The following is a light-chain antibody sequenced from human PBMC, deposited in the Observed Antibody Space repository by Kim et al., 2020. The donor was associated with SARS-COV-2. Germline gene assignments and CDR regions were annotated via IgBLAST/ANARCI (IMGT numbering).Light chain of an antibody. J-gene: IGLJ1*01. Sequence: SSELTQDPAVSVALGQTVRITCQGDSLKNYYANWYQQKPGQAPVVVIYGKNHRPSGIPDRFSGSSSGNTASLTITGAQAEDEADYYCDSRDSSGNQVFGT. CDR1: SLKNYY. CDR3: DSRDSSGNQV. CDR2: GKN. V-gene: IGLV3-19*01.